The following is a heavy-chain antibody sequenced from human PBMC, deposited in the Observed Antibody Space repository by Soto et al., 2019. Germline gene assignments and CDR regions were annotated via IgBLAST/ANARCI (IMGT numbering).Heavy chain of an antibody. Sequence: GASVKVSCKVSGYTLTELSMHWVRQALGKGLEWMGGFDPEDGETIYAQKFQGRVTMTEDTSTDTAYMELSSLRAEDTAVYYCTKDPEMATIEYYFDYWGQGTLVTVS. J-gene: IGHJ4*02. CDR1: GYTLTELS. V-gene: IGHV1-24*01. CDR2: FDPEDGET. CDR3: TKDPEMATIEYYFDY. D-gene: IGHD5-12*01.